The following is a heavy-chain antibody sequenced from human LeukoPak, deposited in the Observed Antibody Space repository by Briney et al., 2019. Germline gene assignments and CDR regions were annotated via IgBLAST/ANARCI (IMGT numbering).Heavy chain of an antibody. Sequence: ASVKVSCKASGYTFTSYGFTWVRQAPGQGLEWMGWISAYNGNTNYAQKLQGRVTMTTDTSTSTAYMELRSLRSDDTAVYYCARSDSSGRYGGYYYYYMNVWGKGTTVTVSS. CDR3: ARSDSSGRYGGYYYYYMNV. V-gene: IGHV1-18*01. CDR2: ISAYNGNT. CDR1: GYTFTSYG. J-gene: IGHJ6*03. D-gene: IGHD6-19*01.